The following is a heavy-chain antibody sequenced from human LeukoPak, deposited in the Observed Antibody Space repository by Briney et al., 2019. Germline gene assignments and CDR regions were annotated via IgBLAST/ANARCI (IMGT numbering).Heavy chain of an antibody. J-gene: IGHJ3*02. CDR1: GFTFSSYW. Sequence: GGSLRLSCAASGFTFSSYWMSWVRQAPGKGLEWVANIKQDGSEKYYVDSVKGRFTISRDNAKNSLYLQMNSLRAEDTAVYYCAKDASSSWWWGAFDIWGQGTMVTVSS. CDR3: AKDASSSWWWGAFDI. CDR2: IKQDGSEK. V-gene: IGHV3-7*03. D-gene: IGHD6-13*01.